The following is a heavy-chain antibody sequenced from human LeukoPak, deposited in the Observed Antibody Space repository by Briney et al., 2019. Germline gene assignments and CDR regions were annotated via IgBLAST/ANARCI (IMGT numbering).Heavy chain of an antibody. D-gene: IGHD3-22*01. V-gene: IGHV3-23*01. CDR1: GFTFSSYA. CDR3: AKDPPESGGMIVVVTALDY. CDR2: ISGSGGST. Sequence: GGSLRLSCAASGFTFSSYAMSWVRQAPGKGLEWVSAISGSGGSTYYADSVKGRFTISRDNSKNTLYLQMNSLRAEDTAVYYCAKDPPESGGMIVVVTALDYSGQGTLVTV. J-gene: IGHJ4*02.